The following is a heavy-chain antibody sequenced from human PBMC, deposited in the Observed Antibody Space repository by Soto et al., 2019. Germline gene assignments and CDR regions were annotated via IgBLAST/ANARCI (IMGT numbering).Heavy chain of an antibody. CDR3: ARDCSGRSCYSPYFDY. D-gene: IGHD2-15*01. CDR1: GFTFSSYA. J-gene: IGHJ4*02. CDR2: ISSDGSNK. Sequence: QVQLVESGGGVVQPGRSLRLSCAASGFTFSSYAMHWVRQAPGKGLEWVAVISSDGSNKYYEDSVKGRFNISRDNSKNKLYLQMNGLRAEDTAVYYCARDCSGRSCYSPYFDYWGQGTLVTVSS. V-gene: IGHV3-30-3*01.